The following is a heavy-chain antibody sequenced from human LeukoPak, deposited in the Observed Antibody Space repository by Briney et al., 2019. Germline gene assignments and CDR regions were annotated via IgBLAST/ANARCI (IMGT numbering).Heavy chain of an antibody. V-gene: IGHV3-30*18. CDR1: GFTFSSYG. J-gene: IGHJ4*02. CDR3: AKGHDYGGNSVDY. D-gene: IGHD4-23*01. CDR2: ISYDGSNK. Sequence: GGSLRLSCAASGFTFSSYGMHWVRQAPGKGLEWVAVISYDGSNKYYAGSVKGRFTISRDNSKNTLYLQMNSLRAEDTAVYYCAKGHDYGGNSVDYWGQGTLVTVSS.